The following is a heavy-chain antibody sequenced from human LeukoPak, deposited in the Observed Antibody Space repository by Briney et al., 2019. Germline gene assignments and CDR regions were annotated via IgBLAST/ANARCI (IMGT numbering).Heavy chain of an antibody. CDR2: FYYTGST. J-gene: IGHJ3*02. D-gene: IGHD3-22*01. Sequence: KPGGSLRLSCAASGFTFSSYSMNWVRQSPGKGLEWIGTFYYTGSTYYNPSLKSRITISVDTSKNHFSLKLSSVTAADTAVYYCAGANYYDSSGYYYNAFDIWGQGTMVTVSS. V-gene: IGHV4-39*02. CDR1: GFTFSSYSMN. CDR3: AGANYYDSSGYYYNAFDI.